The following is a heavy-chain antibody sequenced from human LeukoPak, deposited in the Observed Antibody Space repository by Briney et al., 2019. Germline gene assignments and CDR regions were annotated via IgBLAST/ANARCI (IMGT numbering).Heavy chain of an antibody. V-gene: IGHV5-51*01. CDR1: GYSFTSYW. D-gene: IGHD3-22*01. Sequence: PGESLKISCKGSGYSFTSYWIGWVRQMPGKGLEWLGIIYPGDSDTTYSPSFRGQVTISADKSISTAYLQWSSLEASDTAMYYCARPPDYYDSSGVDYWGQGTLVTVSS. CDR3: ARPPDYYDSSGVDY. J-gene: IGHJ4*02. CDR2: IYPGDSDT.